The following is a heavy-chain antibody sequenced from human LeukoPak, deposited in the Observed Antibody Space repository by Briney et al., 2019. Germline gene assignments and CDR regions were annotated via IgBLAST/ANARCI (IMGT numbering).Heavy chain of an antibody. CDR1: GYTFTSYA. Sequence: ASVKVACKASGYTFTSYAMNWVRQAPGQGLEWMGWINANTGNPTYAQGFTGRFVFSLDTSVSTAYLQISSLKAEDTAVYYCARVAYCSGGSCYSGQFDYWGQGTLVTVSS. V-gene: IGHV7-4-1*02. CDR2: INANTGNP. J-gene: IGHJ4*02. D-gene: IGHD2-15*01. CDR3: ARVAYCSGGSCYSGQFDY.